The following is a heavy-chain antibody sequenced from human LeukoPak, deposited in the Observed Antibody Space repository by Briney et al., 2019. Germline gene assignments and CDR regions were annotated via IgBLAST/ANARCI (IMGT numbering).Heavy chain of an antibody. CDR2: TNHSGST. V-gene: IGHV4-34*01. Sequence: SETLSLTCAVYGGSFSGYYWSWIRQPPGKGLEWIGETNHSGSTNYNPSLKSRVTISVDTSKNQFSLKLSSVTAADTAVYYCARGTRDYDSSGYDYWGQGTLVTVSS. J-gene: IGHJ4*02. D-gene: IGHD3-22*01. CDR1: GGSFSGYY. CDR3: ARGTRDYDSSGYDY.